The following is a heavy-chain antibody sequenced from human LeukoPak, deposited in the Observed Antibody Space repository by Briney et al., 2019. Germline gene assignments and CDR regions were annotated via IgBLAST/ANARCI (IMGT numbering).Heavy chain of an antibody. CDR2: ISSSSSYI. V-gene: IGHV3-21*01. Sequence: GGSLRLSCAASGFTFSSYSMNWVRQAPGKGLEWVSSISSSSSYIYYADSVKGRFTISRDNAKNSLYLQMNSLRAEDTAVYYCARGLSDSYGMDVWGQGTTVTVSS. CDR3: ARGLSDSYGMDV. J-gene: IGHJ6*02. D-gene: IGHD6-25*01. CDR1: GFTFSSYS.